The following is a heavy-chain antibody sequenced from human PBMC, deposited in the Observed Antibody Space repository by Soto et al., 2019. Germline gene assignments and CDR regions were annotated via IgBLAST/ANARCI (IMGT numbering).Heavy chain of an antibody. CDR3: ARAPVYFERLTPHFDY. V-gene: IGHV5-51*01. CDR2: IYPGDSDT. D-gene: IGHD2-8*01. Sequence: GGSLKIPCKGSGYSCTSYWIGCVRQMPGKGLEWMGIIYPGDSDTRYSPSFQGQVTISADKSISTASLQSSSRKASHTAMYYCARAPVYFERLTPHFDYWGQGTLVTVSS. CDR1: GYSCTSYW. J-gene: IGHJ4*02.